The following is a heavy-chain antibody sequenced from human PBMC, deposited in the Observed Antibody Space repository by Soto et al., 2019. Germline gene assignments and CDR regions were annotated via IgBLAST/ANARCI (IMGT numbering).Heavy chain of an antibody. D-gene: IGHD5-18*01. CDR2: MNPKSGGA. CDR3: TRENIENSDGLYDAFDI. J-gene: IGHJ3*02. CDR1: GYTFTDYY. Sequence: ASVKVSCKTSGYTFTDYYTHWVRQAPGQGLEWMGWMNPKSGGAYFAQKFQGRVTPTRDTSIGTAYIEVNSLTSDDTAVYFCTRENIENSDGLYDAFDIWGQGTTVTVSS. V-gene: IGHV1-2*02.